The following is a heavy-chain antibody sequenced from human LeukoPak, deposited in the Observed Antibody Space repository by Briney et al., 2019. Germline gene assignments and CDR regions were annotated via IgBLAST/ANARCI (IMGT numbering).Heavy chain of an antibody. CDR2: IRYDGSNK. CDR3: ARGGRYFDWLLSAVPNYYYYMDV. V-gene: IGHV3-30*02. D-gene: IGHD3-9*01. J-gene: IGHJ6*03. CDR1: GFTFSSYG. Sequence: GGSLRLSCAASGFTFSSYGMHWVRQAPGKGLEWVAFIRYDGSNKYYADSVKGRFTISRDNSKNTLYLQMNSLRAEDTAVYYCARGGRYFDWLLSAVPNYYYYMDVWGKGTTVTISS.